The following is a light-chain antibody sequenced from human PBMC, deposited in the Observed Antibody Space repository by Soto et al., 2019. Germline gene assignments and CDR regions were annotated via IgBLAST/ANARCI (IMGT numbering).Light chain of an antibody. CDR1: QSVLLSSGHDS. CDR3: MQALQTPPT. Sequence: DIVLTQSPLSLPVTPGEPASISCRSSQSVLLSSGHDSLDWYLQKPGQSPQLLFYWASFRASGVPDRFSGSGSGTDFTLKISRVEADDVGVYYCMQALQTPPTFGQGTKVEIK. CDR2: WAS. J-gene: IGKJ1*01. V-gene: IGKV2-28*01.